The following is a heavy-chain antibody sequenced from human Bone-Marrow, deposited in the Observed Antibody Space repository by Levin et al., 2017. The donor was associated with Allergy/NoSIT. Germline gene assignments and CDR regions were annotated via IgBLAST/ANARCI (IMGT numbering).Heavy chain of an antibody. Sequence: GGSLRLSCAASGFTFSSYAMHWVRQAPGKGLEWVAVISYDGSNKYYADSVKGRFTISRDNSKNTLYLQMNSLRAEDTAVYYCAREKRAQWPSYYFDYWGQGTLVTVSS. CDR2: ISYDGSNK. V-gene: IGHV3-30-3*01. J-gene: IGHJ4*02. CDR3: AREKRAQWPSYYFDY. D-gene: IGHD6-19*01. CDR1: GFTFSSYA.